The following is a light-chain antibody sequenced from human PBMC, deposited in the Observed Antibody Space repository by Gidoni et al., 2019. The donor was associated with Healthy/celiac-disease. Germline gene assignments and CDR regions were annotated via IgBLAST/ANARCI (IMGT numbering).Light chain of an antibody. Sequence: DIQMPQSPSSLSAAVGDRVTITCRASQSISSYLHWYQQKPGKAPTLLIYAASSLPSGVPSRFSGSGSGTDFTLTISSLQPEVFASYYCQQSYSTLWTFGQGTKVEIK. J-gene: IGKJ1*01. CDR2: AAS. CDR3: QQSYSTLWT. CDR1: QSISSY. V-gene: IGKV1-39*01.